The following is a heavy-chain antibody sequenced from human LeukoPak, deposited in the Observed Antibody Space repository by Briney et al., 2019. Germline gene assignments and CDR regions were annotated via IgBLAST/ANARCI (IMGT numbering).Heavy chain of an antibody. V-gene: IGHV4-39*01. CDR3: ARLIDSIAAAGDYFDY. D-gene: IGHD6-13*01. Sequence: SETLSLTCTVSGGSISSSSYYWGWIRQPPGKGLEWIGSIYYSGSTYYNPSLKSRVTISVDTSENQFSLKLSSVTAADTAVYYCARLIDSIAAAGDYFDYWGQGTLVTVSS. CDR1: GGSISSSSYY. J-gene: IGHJ4*02. CDR2: IYYSGST.